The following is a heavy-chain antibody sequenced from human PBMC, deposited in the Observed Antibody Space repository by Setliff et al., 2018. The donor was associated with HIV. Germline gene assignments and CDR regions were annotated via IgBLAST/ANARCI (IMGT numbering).Heavy chain of an antibody. Sequence: SETLSLTCTVSGASINGATYYWSWIRQHPGKGLEWIGYIDYSGSAFYNPSLKSRITISVDTSKNQFSLRMKSVTAADTAVYYCAREGKTAMVTKYFDYWGPGTVVTVSS. V-gene: IGHV4-31*03. D-gene: IGHD5-18*01. CDR2: IDYSGSA. CDR1: GASINGATYY. CDR3: AREGKTAMVTKYFDY. J-gene: IGHJ4*01.